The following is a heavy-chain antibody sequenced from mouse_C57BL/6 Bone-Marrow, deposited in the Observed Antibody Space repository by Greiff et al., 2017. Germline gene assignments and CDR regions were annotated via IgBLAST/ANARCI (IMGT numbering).Heavy chain of an antibody. V-gene: IGHV1-81*01. CDR1: GYPFTSYG. CDR2: IYPRSGNT. CDR3: AREKTARDDYAMDN. Sequence: VQLQQSGAELARPGASVKLSCKASGYPFTSYGISWVKQRTGQGLEWIGEIYPRSGNTNYNEKFKGKATLTVDKSSSTAYMELRSLTSEDSAVYICAREKTARDDYAMDNWGQGTAVTVSS. D-gene: IGHD3-2*01. J-gene: IGHJ4*01.